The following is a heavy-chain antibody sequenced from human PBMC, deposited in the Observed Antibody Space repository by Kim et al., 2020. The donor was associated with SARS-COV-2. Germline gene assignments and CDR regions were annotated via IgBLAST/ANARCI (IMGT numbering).Heavy chain of an antibody. CDR1: GFTFTSSA. J-gene: IGHJ6*02. CDR3: AADDVDTALPIYSYYGMDV. D-gene: IGHD5-18*01. V-gene: IGHV1-58*02. CDR2: IVVGSGNT. Sequence: SVKVSCKASGFTFTSSAMQWVRQARGQRLEWIGWIVVGSGNTNYAQKFQERVTITRDMSTSTAYMELSSLRSEDTAVYYCAADDVDTALPIYSYYGMDVWGQGTTVTVSS.